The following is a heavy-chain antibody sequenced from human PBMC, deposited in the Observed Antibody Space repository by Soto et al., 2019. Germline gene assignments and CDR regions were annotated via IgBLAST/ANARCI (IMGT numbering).Heavy chain of an antibody. V-gene: IGHV3-15*01. Sequence: EVQLVESGGGLVKPGGSLRLSCAASGFTFSNAWMSWVRQAPGKGLEWVGRIKSKTDGGTTDYAAPVKGRFTISRDDSKNTLYLQMNSLKAEDTAVYYCTTNPELNIAVALGTDYWGQGTLVTVSS. CDR1: GFTFSNAW. J-gene: IGHJ4*02. CDR3: TTNPELNIAVALGTDY. D-gene: IGHD6-19*01. CDR2: IKSKTDGGTT.